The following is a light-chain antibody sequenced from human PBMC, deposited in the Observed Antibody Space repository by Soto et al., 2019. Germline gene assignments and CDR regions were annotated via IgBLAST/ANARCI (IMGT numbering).Light chain of an antibody. V-gene: IGKV3-15*01. CDR3: QQYNNWPRT. Sequence: EIVMTQSPATLSVSLGERATLSCRASQSVSSNLAWYQQKPGQAPRLLIYGASTRATGIPARFSGSGSGTEFTLTISSLHSEDFAVYYCQQYNNWPRTFGQGTKVDIK. CDR1: QSVSSN. CDR2: GAS. J-gene: IGKJ1*01.